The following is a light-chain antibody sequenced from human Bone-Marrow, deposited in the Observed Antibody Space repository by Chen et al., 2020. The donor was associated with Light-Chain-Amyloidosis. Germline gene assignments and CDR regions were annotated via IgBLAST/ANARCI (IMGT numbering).Light chain of an antibody. CDR1: QGISSY. CDR3: QQYYSYPVT. J-gene: IGKJ1*01. V-gene: IGKV1-8*01. Sequence: AIRMTQSPSSLSASTGDRVTITCRASQGISSYLAWYQQKPGKAPKLLIYAASTLQSGVPSRFSGSGSGTDFTLTISCLQYEDFATYYCQQYYSYPVTFGQGTKVEIK. CDR2: AAS.